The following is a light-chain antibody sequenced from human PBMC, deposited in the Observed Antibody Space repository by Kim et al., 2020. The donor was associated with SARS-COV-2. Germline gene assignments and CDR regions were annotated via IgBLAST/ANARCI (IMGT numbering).Light chain of an antibody. CDR2: GVS. J-gene: IGKJ4*01. CDR3: QQHNNWPIT. Sequence: EIVMTQSPATLSVSPGERATLSCRDSQNINTNLAWFQQKPGQAPRLLIYGVSNRATDVPARFSGSGSGTEFTLTISSLQSEDFAVYYCQQHNNWPITFGGGTKVDIK. CDR1: QNINTN. V-gene: IGKV3-15*01.